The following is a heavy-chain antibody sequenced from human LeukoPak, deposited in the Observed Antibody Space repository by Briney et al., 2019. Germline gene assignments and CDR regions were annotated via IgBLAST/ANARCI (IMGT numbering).Heavy chain of an antibody. Sequence: AVTESLPCTVSGHFISSSSEYGRSSRQPPGKGRQLIWRIYYSGSTYYNPSLKSRVTISVDTSKNQFSLKLSSVTAADTAVYYCARGHYDFWSVYDAGYYMDVWGKGTTVTVSS. D-gene: IGHD3-3*01. CDR2: IYYSGST. V-gene: IGHV4-39*07. CDR1: GHFISSSSEY. J-gene: IGHJ6*03. CDR3: ARGHYDFWSVYDAGYYMDV.